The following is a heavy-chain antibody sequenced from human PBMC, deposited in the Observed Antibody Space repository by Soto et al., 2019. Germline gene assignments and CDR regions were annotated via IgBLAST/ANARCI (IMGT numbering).Heavy chain of an antibody. Sequence: PSETLSLTCTVSGGSISSGDYYWSWIRQPPGKGLEWIGYIYYSGSTYYNPSLKSRVTISVDTSKNQFSLKLSSVTAADTAVYYCARAREARKNSSSGEFDYWGQGTLVTVSS. CDR2: IYYSGST. CDR1: GGSISSGDYY. J-gene: IGHJ4*02. V-gene: IGHV4-30-4*01. D-gene: IGHD6-6*01. CDR3: ARAREARKNSSSGEFDY.